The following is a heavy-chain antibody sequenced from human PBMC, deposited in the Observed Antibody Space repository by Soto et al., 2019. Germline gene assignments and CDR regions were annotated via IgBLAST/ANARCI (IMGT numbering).Heavy chain of an antibody. Sequence: QVQLVQSGAELKKPGSSVNVSCAASGGTFKTYTINWVRQAPGQGLEWIGQIIPRYDSANYAQRFQGRVTISADKPTNIANMELSGLRSEDTALYYCATWRTYRGSYCFDYWGQGTLVSVSS. CDR2: IIPRYDSA. V-gene: IGHV1-69*06. D-gene: IGHD3-10*01. CDR1: GGTFKTYT. J-gene: IGHJ4*02. CDR3: ATWRTYRGSYCFDY.